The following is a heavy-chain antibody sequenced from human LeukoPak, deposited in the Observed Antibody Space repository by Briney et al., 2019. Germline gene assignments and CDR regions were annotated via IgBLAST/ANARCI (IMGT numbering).Heavy chain of an antibody. Sequence: GESLKISCKATGYSSTRYRIGWMRQAPGQGLEWMGWISAYNGNTNYAQKLQGRVTMTTDTSTSTAYMELRSLRSDDTAVYYCARGYSSGPDYWGQGALVTVSS. V-gene: IGHV1-18*04. CDR2: ISAYNGNT. CDR1: GYSSTRYR. D-gene: IGHD6-19*01. J-gene: IGHJ4*02. CDR3: ARGYSSGPDY.